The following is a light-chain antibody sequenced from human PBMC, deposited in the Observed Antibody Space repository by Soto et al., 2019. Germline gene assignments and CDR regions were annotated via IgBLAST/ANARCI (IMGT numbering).Light chain of an antibody. CDR1: SSNIGTNY. CDR3: AVWDDSLSGVV. CDR2: GNN. Sequence: QAVVTQPPSASGTPGQTVTISSSGSSSNIGTNYVFWYQQLPGTAPKLLIYGNNQRPSGVPDQFSGSRSGTSASLAISGLRPEDEADYYCAVWDDSLSGVVFGGGTKLTVL. J-gene: IGLJ3*02. V-gene: IGLV1-47*01.